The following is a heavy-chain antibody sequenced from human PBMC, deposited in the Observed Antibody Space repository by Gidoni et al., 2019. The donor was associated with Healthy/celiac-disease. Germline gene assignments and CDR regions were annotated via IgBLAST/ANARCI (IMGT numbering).Heavy chain of an antibody. CDR2: ST. J-gene: IGHJ4*02. V-gene: IGHV4-4*02. D-gene: IGHD2-2*01. CDR3: ATSERYCSSTSCYEEAY. Sequence: STNYNPSLKSRVTISVDKSKNQFSLKLSSVTAADTAVYYCATSERYCSSTSCYEEAYWGQGTLVTVSS.